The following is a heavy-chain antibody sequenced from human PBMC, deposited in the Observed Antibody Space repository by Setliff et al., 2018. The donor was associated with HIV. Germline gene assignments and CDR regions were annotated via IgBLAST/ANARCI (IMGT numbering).Heavy chain of an antibody. Sequence: SVKVSCKASGGPFASAFNWVRQVPGQGLEWMGGIIPVFGTANYAQNFGGRVTITADQSTTTSYLQLNSLRFEDTAIYYCASDSPAARFEELEDHYYYFMDVWGKGTTVTVSS. J-gene: IGHJ6*03. V-gene: IGHV1-69*13. CDR3: ASDSPAARFEELEDHYYYFMDV. D-gene: IGHD3-10*01. CDR1: GGPFASA. CDR2: IIPVFGTA.